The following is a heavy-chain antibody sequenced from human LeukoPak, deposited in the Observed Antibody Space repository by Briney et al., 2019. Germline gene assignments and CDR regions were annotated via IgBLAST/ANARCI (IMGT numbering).Heavy chain of an antibody. Sequence: GASVTVSCKASGYTFTGYYMHWVRQAPGQGLEWMGWINPNSGGTNYAQKFQGRVTMTRDTSISTAYMELSRLRSDDTAVYYCARDGIVVVPAAIWGSYYYYMDVWGKGTTVTVSS. CDR3: ARDGIVVVPAAIWGSYYYYMDV. D-gene: IGHD2-2*01. CDR1: GYTFTGYY. J-gene: IGHJ6*03. CDR2: INPNSGGT. V-gene: IGHV1-2*02.